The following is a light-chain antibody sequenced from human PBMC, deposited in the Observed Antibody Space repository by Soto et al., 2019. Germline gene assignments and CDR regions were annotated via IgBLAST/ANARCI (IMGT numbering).Light chain of an antibody. J-gene: IGKJ4*01. Sequence: DIEMTQSPSSLSASVGARVTITCRASQSISNYLNWYQHKPGKVPKLLIYAASSLQSGVPTRFSGSGSGTDFTLTISSLQPEDFATYYCQQSYGTPLTFGGGTKVEIK. CDR3: QQSYGTPLT. CDR2: AAS. V-gene: IGKV1-39*01. CDR1: QSISNY.